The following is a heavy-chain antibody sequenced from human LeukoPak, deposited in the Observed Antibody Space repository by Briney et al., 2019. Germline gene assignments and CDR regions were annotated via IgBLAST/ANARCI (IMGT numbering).Heavy chain of an antibody. Sequence: GVTLRLYCAASGFTDITKDMTWLPQAPGKGLKWASVLYSDGNTKCADSVQGRFTISRDNYKNALYLKMNSLSPDDTAVYYCARGVEPLAANTLAYWGQGTLVTVSS. CDR3: ARGVEPLAANTLAY. J-gene: IGHJ4*02. CDR2: LYSDGNT. D-gene: IGHD1-14*01. CDR1: GFTDITKD. V-gene: IGHV3-53*01.